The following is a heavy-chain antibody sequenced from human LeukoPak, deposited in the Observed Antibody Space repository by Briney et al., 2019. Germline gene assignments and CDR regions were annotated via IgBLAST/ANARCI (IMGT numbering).Heavy chain of an antibody. CDR2: ISYDGSNK. CDR3: ARSDYGGNSGGGDY. V-gene: IGHV3-30*04. J-gene: IGHJ4*02. Sequence: GGSLRLSCAAPGFTFSSYAMHWVRQAPGKGLEWVAVISYDGSNKYYADSVKGRFTISRDNSKNTLYLQMNSLRAEDTAVYYCARSDYGGNSGGGDYWGQGTLVTVSS. CDR1: GFTFSSYA. D-gene: IGHD4-23*01.